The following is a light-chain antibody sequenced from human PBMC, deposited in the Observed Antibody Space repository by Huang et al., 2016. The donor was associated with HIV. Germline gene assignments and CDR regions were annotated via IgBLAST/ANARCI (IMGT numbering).Light chain of an antibody. CDR3: QQTYGTPYT. V-gene: IGKV1-39*01. CDR2: GSS. CDR1: QSIGTY. Sequence: DIQMTQSPSSLSASVGDRVTITCRASQSIGTYLSWYQHKPGGVPKVLIYGSSSLQSGVPSRFSGSGSGTDFTLTISSLQPEDFATYYCQQTYGTPYTFGQGTRL. J-gene: IGKJ2*01.